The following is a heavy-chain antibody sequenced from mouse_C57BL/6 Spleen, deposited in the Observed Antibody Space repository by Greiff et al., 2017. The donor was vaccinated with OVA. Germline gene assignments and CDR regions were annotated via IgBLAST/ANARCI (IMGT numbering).Heavy chain of an antibody. CDR2: IWSGGST. J-gene: IGHJ4*01. D-gene: IGHD2-4*01. CDR3: ASSYDYDGGGYAMDY. V-gene: IGHV2-2*01. CDR1: GFSLTSYG. Sequence: VQLQESGPGLVQPSQSLSITCTVSGFSLTSYGVHWVRQSPGKGLEWLGVIWSGGSTDYNAAFISRLSISKDNSKSQVFFKMNSLQADDTAIYYCASSYDYDGGGYAMDYWGQGTSVTVSS.